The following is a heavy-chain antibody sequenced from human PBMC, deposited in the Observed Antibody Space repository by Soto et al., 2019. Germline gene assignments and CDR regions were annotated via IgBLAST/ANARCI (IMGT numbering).Heavy chain of an antibody. CDR1: GYTFTSYA. CDR2: INAGNGNA. D-gene: IGHD2-2*01. Sequence: QVRLVQSGAEVKKPGASVKVSCKASGYTFTSYAMHWVRQAPGPRREWMGWINAGNGNAKYSQKFQGRVTITRDTSASTAYMELSSLRSEDTAVDYCATAIGDDAFDLWGRGTMVTVSS. CDR3: ATAIGDDAFDL. V-gene: IGHV1-3*01. J-gene: IGHJ3*01.